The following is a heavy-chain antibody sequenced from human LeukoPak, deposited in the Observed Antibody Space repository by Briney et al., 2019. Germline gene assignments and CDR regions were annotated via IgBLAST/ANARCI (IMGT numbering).Heavy chain of an antibody. CDR3: ARDSGSGNNDY. CDR1: GYTFTGHY. CDR2: ISAGNGNT. V-gene: IGHV1-3*01. D-gene: IGHD1-26*01. J-gene: IGHJ4*02. Sequence: ASVKVSCKASGYTFTGHYIHWVRQAPGQRLEWMGWISAGNGNTKYSQNFQGRVTFISNTSATTAFMELSSLRSEDAAVYYCARDSGSGNNDYWGQGTLVTVSS.